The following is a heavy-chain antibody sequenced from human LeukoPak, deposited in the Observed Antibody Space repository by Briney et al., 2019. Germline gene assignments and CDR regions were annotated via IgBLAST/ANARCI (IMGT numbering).Heavy chain of an antibody. CDR2: MNPNSGNT. D-gene: IGHD3-16*02. CDR1: GYTFTSYD. CDR3: ARQDMITFGGVIVMTWFDP. V-gene: IGHV1-8*01. Sequence: ASVTVSCKASGYTFTSYDINWVRQATGQGLEWMGWMNPNSGNTGYAQKFQGRVTMTRNTSISTAYMELSSLRSEDTAVYYCARQDMITFGGVIVMTWFDPWGQGTLVTVSS. J-gene: IGHJ5*02.